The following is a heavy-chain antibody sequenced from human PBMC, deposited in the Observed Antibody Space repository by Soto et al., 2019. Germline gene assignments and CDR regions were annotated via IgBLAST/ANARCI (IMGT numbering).Heavy chain of an antibody. CDR2: IYYSGST. J-gene: IGHJ4*02. D-gene: IGHD3-22*01. V-gene: IGHV4-61*05. CDR3: ARRGGGSSGYGKTPFDY. CDR1: GGSISSSGYY. Sequence: NPSETLSLTCTVSGGSISSSGYYWGWIRQPPGKGLEWIGYIYYSGSTNYNPSLKSRVTISVDTSKNQFSLKLSSVTAADTAVYYCARRGGGSSGYGKTPFDYWGQGTLVTVSS.